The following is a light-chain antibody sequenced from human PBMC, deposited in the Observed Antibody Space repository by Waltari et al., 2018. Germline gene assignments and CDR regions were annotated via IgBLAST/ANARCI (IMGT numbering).Light chain of an antibody. J-gene: IGLJ7*01. CDR2: ENT. V-gene: IGLV1-51*02. CDR3: GTWDSSLSGAV. CDR1: SSNIGNNY. Sequence: QSVLTQPPSVSAAPGQRVTISCSGGSSNIGNNYVSWYRQFPGTAPKLLIHENTGRPAGIPGRFPGSKSGTSATLDITGLQAGDEADYYCGTWDSSLSGAVFGGGTHLTVL.